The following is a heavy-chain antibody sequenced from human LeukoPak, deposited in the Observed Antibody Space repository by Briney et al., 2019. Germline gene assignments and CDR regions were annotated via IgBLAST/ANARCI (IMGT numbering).Heavy chain of an antibody. Sequence: GGSLRLSCAASGFTFSSYAMHWVRQAPGQGLEYVSGITGNGGSTYYANSVKGRFTISRDNSRNTLYLQMGSLRIEDMAVYYCAISPPTGTTWYFDLWGRGTLVTVSS. CDR1: GFTFSSYA. CDR2: ITGNGGST. CDR3: AISPPTGTTWYFDL. J-gene: IGHJ2*01. V-gene: IGHV3-64*01. D-gene: IGHD1-7*01.